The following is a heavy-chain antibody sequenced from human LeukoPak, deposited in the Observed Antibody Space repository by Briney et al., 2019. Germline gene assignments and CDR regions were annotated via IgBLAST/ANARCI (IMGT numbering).Heavy chain of an antibody. J-gene: IGHJ4*02. CDR2: IYYSGST. Sequence: SETLSLTCTVSGGSISSGGYYWSWIRQPPGTGLEWIGYIYYSGSTNYNPSLKRRVTISVDTSKNQFSLKLSSVTAADTAVYYCARDEYSSGWYKSYWGQGTLVTVSS. CDR3: ARDEYSSGWYKSY. CDR1: GGSISSGGYY. V-gene: IGHV4-61*08. D-gene: IGHD6-19*01.